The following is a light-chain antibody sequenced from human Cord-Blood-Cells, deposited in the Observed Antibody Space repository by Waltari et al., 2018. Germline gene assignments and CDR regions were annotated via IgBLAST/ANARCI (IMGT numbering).Light chain of an antibody. Sequence: QSALTQPASVSGSPGQSITISCTGTSSDVGGYNYVSWYQQHTGTAPKLMIYDVSNRPSGVSTRCSGSKSGNAASPTISGLQAEDEADYYCSSYTSSSTLVFGTGTKVTVL. CDR1: SSDVGGYNY. V-gene: IGLV2-14*01. CDR2: DVS. J-gene: IGLJ1*01. CDR3: SSYTSSSTLV.